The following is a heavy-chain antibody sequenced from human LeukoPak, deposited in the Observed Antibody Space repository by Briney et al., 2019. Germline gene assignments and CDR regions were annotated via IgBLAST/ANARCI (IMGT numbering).Heavy chain of an antibody. CDR3: ARRRALFGVIDY. CDR2: INHSGST. D-gene: IGHD3-10*02. J-gene: IGHJ4*02. Sequence: SETLSLTCAVYGGSFSGYYWSWIRQPPGKGLEWIGEINHSGSTNYNPSLKSRVTISEDTSKNQFSLKLSSVTAADTAVYYCARRRALFGVIDYWGQGTLVTVSS. V-gene: IGHV4-34*01. CDR1: GGSFSGYY.